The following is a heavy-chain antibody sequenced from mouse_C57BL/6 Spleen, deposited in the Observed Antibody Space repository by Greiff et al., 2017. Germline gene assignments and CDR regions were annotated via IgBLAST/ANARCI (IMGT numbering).Heavy chain of an antibody. V-gene: IGHV1-82*01. Sequence: VQLVESGPELVKPGASVTISCKASGYAFSSSWMNWVKQRPGKGLEWIGRLYPGDGDTNYHGKFKGKATLNADKSSSTAYMQLSSLTSEDSAVYFCARPFITTVVAPHYYARDYGGQGTSVTVSS. D-gene: IGHD1-1*01. J-gene: IGHJ4*01. CDR1: GYAFSSSW. CDR2: LYPGDGDT. CDR3: ARPFITTVVAPHYYARDY.